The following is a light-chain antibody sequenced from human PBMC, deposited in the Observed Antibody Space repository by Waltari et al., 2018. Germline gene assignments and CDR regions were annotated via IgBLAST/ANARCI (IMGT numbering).Light chain of an antibody. CDR2: GAS. V-gene: IGKV3-15*01. J-gene: IGKJ2*01. Sequence: EIVMTQSPATLSVSPGARATLSCRASQSVSSNLAWYQQKPGQAPRLLIYGASTRATGIPARFSGSGSGTEFTLTISSMQSEDFAVYYWQQYNNWPPYTFGQGTKLEIK. CDR3: QQYNNWPPYT. CDR1: QSVSSN.